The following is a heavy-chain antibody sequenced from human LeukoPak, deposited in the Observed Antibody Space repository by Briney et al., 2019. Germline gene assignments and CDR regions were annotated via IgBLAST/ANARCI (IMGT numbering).Heavy chain of an antibody. CDR2: ISSSSSYI. V-gene: IGHV3-21*01. D-gene: IGHD3-3*01. Sequence: GGSLRLSCAASRFTFSSYSMNWVRQAPGKGLEWVSSISSSSSYIYYADSVKGRFTISRDNAKNSLYLQMNSLRAEDTAVYYCARGKSVTIFGVVITPRNAFDIWGQGTMVTVSS. CDR3: ARGKSVTIFGVVITPRNAFDI. J-gene: IGHJ3*02. CDR1: RFTFSSYS.